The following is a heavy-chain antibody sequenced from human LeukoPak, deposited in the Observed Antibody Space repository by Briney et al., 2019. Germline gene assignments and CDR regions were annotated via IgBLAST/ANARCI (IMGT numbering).Heavy chain of an antibody. D-gene: IGHD6-13*01. J-gene: IGHJ4*02. CDR1: GGSVSSSNW. CDR2: IYHSGST. V-gene: IGHV4-4*02. Sequence: SETLSLTCAVSGGSVSSSNWWSWVRQPPGKGLEWIGEIYHSGSTNYNPSLKSRVTISVDKSKNQFSLKLSSVTAADTAVYYCARDPFLRAAGTDYWGQGTLVTVSS. CDR3: ARDPFLRAAGTDY.